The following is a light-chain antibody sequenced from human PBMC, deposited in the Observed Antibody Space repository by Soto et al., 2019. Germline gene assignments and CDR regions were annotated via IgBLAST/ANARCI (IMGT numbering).Light chain of an antibody. CDR3: LQHSAYPPT. CDR1: QAIGDH. J-gene: IGKJ4*01. Sequence: DIQMTQSPSALSASVGDTVTVTCRASQAIGDHLAWFQQQPGKVPQRLIYSVSTLHTGAPSRFSGSGSETDFTLTITNLQPEDFASYFCLQHSAYPPTFGGGT. V-gene: IGKV1-17*03. CDR2: SVS.